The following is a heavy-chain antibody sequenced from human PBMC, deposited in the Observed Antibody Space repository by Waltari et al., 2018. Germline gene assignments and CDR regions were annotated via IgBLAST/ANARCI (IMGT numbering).Heavy chain of an antibody. V-gene: IGHV4-59*01. D-gene: IGHD6-19*01. CDR3: ARDGAVADYFDY. CDR2: IYYSGST. CDR1: GGPISSYY. J-gene: IGHJ4*02. Sequence: QVQLQESGPGLVKPSETLSLPCTVSGGPISSYYLLRTRQPPGKGLEWIGYIYYSGSTNYNPSLKSRVTISVDTSKNQFSLKLSSVTAADTAVYYCARDGAVADYFDYWGQGTLVTVSS.